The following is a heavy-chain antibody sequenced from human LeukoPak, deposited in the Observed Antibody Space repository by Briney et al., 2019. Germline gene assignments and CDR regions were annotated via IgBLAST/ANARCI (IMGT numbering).Heavy chain of an antibody. J-gene: IGHJ3*02. D-gene: IGHD3-9*01. V-gene: IGHV1-69*05. CDR1: GGTFSSYA. CDR3: ARTYSGLTQLRYFDWSRDDAFDI. Sequence: SVKVSCKASGGTFSSYATSWVRQAPGQGLEWMGGIIPIFGTANYAQKFQGRVTITTDESTSTAYMELSSLRSEDTAVYYCARTYSGLTQLRYFDWSRDDAFDIWGQGTMVTVSS. CDR2: IIPIFGTA.